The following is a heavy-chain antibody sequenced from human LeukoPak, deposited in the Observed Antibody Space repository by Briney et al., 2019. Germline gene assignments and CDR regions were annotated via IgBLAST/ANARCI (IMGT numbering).Heavy chain of an antibody. J-gene: IGHJ6*03. Sequence: PSETLSLTCTVSGGSITNYYWSWIRQPAGKGLEWIGHIYSSGSTNYNPSLKSRVTMSVDSSKNQFSLKLSSVTAADTAVYYCARDLAYCSSTSCYLKDYMDVWGKGTTVTVSS. V-gene: IGHV4-4*07. CDR3: ARDLAYCSSTSCYLKDYMDV. CDR1: GGSITNYY. D-gene: IGHD2-2*01. CDR2: IYSSGST.